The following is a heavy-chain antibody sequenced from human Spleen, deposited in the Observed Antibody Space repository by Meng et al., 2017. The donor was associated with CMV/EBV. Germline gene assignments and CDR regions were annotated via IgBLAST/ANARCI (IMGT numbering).Heavy chain of an antibody. J-gene: IGHJ4*02. CDR2: IHPHRGDT. CDR3: ARDNNWGPDY. Sequence: VKVSCKASGYTFTAHYFHWVRQAPGQGLEWMGWIHPHRGDTNYAQQFQGRVTLTRDTSINTGYMELTRLTSDDTAVYYCARDNNWGPDYWGQGTLVTVSS. D-gene: IGHD7-27*01. CDR1: GYTFTAHY. V-gene: IGHV1-2*02.